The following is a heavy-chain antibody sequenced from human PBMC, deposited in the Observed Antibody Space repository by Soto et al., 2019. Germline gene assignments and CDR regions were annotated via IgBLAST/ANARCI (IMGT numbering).Heavy chain of an antibody. CDR2: ISYDGSNK. Sequence: VQLVESGGGLVKPGGSLRLSCAASGFTFSSYAMHWVRQAPGKGLEWVAVISYDGSNKYYADSVKGRFTISRDNSKNTLYLQMNSLRAEDTAVYYCARGPMATIGVAFLWGQGTLVTVSS. V-gene: IGHV3-30-3*01. J-gene: IGHJ4*02. CDR1: GFTFSSYA. CDR3: ARGPMATIGVAFL. D-gene: IGHD5-12*01.